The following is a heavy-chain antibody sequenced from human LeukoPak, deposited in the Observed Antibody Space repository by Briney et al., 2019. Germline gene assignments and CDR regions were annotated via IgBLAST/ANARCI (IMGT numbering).Heavy chain of an antibody. J-gene: IGHJ4*02. CDR1: GFTFSSYA. Sequence: GGSLRLSCAASGFTFSSYAMSWVRQAPGKGLEWVSVIYSGGSTYYADSVKGRFTISRDNSKNTLYLQMNSLRAEDTAVYYCARAFRGGSYYFDYWGQGTLVTVSS. CDR3: ARAFRGGSYYFDY. D-gene: IGHD1-26*01. V-gene: IGHV3-53*01. CDR2: IYSGGST.